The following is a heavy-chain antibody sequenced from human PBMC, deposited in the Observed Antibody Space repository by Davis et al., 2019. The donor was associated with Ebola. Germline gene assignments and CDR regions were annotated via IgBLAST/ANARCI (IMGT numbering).Heavy chain of an antibody. CDR1: GYTFTGYY. CDR2: INPNSGGT. V-gene: IGHV1-2*02. D-gene: IGHD3-16*02. Sequence: ASVTVSCKASGYTFTGYYMHWVRQAPGQGLEWMGWINPNSGGTNYAQKFQGRVTMTRDTSISTAYMELSRLRSDDTAVYYCATAPLDSYVWGSYRYGGGWFDPWGQGTLVTVSS. CDR3: ATAPLDSYVWGSYRYGGGWFDP. J-gene: IGHJ5*02.